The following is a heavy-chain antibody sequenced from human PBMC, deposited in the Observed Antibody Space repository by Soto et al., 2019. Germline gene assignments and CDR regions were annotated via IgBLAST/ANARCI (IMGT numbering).Heavy chain of an antibody. V-gene: IGHV3-23*01. D-gene: IGHD5-12*01. CDR2: VNPGGYST. J-gene: IGHJ4*02. Sequence: EVQLLQSGGGLVQPGGSLRLSCAASGFTFTSYSITGVRQTPGKGLEWVAAVNPGGYSTYYADTVKGRFTISKDNSHKTLYLQMNSLRAEETAVYYCAKDLRAGSGYDFDYRDQGTLVTVSS. CDR3: AKDLRAGSGYDFDY. CDR1: GFTFTSYS.